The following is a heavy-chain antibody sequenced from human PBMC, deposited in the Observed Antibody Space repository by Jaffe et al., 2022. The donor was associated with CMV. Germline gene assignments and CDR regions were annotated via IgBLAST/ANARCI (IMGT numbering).Heavy chain of an antibody. CDR2: IYYSGST. D-gene: IGHD3-22*01. CDR1: GGSISRDSYY. J-gene: IGHJ4*02. V-gene: IGHV4-39*01. CDR3: ARRRYYYDSSSYGLDY. Sequence: QLQLQESGPGLVKPSETLSLTCTVSGGSISRDSYYWGWIRQPPGKGLEWIGGIYYSGSTYYNSSLKSRVTMSVDTSKNQFSLRLSSVTAADTAVYYCARRRYYYDSSSYGLDYWGQGTLVTVSS.